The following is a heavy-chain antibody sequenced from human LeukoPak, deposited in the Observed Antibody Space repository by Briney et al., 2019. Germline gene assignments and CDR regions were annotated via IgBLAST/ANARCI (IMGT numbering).Heavy chain of an antibody. CDR2: IYYSGSA. CDR1: GGSISSSSYY. J-gene: IGHJ4*02. Sequence: KSSETLSLTCTVSGGSISSSSYYWGWIRQPPGKGLEWIGNIYYSGSAYYNPSLKSRLTIPVDTSKNQFSVELSSVTAADTAIYYCASRSGYSGYDSFDYWGQGTLVTVSS. D-gene: IGHD5-12*01. CDR3: ASRSGYSGYDSFDY. V-gene: IGHV4-39*01.